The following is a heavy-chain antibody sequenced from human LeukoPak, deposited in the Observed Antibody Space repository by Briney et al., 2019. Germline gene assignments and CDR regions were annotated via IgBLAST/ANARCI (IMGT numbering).Heavy chain of an antibody. CDR3: AKDMAYYGMDV. Sequence: GGSLRLSCAASGFTFDDYAMHWVRQAPGKGLEWVSGISWNSGSTGYADSVKGRFTISRDNAKNSLYLQMNSLRAEDTALYYCAKDMAYYGMDVWGQGTTVTVSS. V-gene: IGHV3-9*01. J-gene: IGHJ6*02. CDR2: ISWNSGST. CDR1: GFTFDDYA.